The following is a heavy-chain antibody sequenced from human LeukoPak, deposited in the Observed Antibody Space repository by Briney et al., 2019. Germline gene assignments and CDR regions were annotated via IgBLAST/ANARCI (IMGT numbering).Heavy chain of an antibody. V-gene: IGHV4-59*01. CDR2: ISYSGST. D-gene: IGHD6-13*01. CDR3: ARVIAAAEPTFDY. Sequence: SETLSLTCTVSGGSISSYYWGWIRQPPGKGLEWIGYISYSGSTNYNPSLKSRVIISVDMSKNQFSLKLSSVTAADTAVYYCARVIAAAEPTFDYWGQGTLVTVSS. J-gene: IGHJ4*02. CDR1: GGSISSYY.